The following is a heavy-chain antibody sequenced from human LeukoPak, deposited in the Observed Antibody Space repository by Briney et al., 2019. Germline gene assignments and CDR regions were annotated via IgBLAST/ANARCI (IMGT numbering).Heavy chain of an antibody. CDR2: IYYSGST. V-gene: IGHV4-39*01. D-gene: IGHD6-19*01. CDR3: ASLDRGPIAVAV. Sequence: PSETLSLTCTVSGDSISSSSYYWGWSRQPPGKGLEWIGSIYYSGSTYYNPSLKSRVTISVDTSKNQFSLKLSSVTAADTAVYYCASLDRGPIAVAVWGQGTLVTVSS. CDR1: GDSISSSSYY. J-gene: IGHJ4*02.